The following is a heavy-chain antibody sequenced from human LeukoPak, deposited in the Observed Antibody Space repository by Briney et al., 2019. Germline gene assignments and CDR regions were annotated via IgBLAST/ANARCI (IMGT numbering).Heavy chain of an antibody. CDR3: ARGGITMIRDSAFDI. V-gene: IGHV4-59*01. CDR1: GGSISSYY. J-gene: IGHJ3*02. CDR2: IYYSGST. Sequence: SETLSLTCTVSGGSISSYYWSWIRQPPGKGLEWIGYIYYSGSTNYNPSLKSRVTISVDTSKNQFSLKLSSVTAADTAVYYCARGGITMIRDSAFDIWAKGQWSPSLQ. D-gene: IGHD3-22*01.